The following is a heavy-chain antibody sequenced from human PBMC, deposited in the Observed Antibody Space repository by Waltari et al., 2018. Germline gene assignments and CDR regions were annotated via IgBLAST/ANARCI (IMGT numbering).Heavy chain of an antibody. D-gene: IGHD6-13*01. CDR3: AKGRGQQQLIPFDY. CDR2: IWYDGSNK. J-gene: IGHJ4*02. V-gene: IGHV3-33*06. CDR1: GFTFRSYG. Sequence: QVQLVESGGGVVQPGRSLRLSCAASGFTFRSYGMHWVRQAPGKGLEWGAVIWYDGSNKYYADSVKGRFTISRDNSKNTLYLQMNSLRAEDTAVYYCAKGRGQQQLIPFDYWGQGTLVTVSS.